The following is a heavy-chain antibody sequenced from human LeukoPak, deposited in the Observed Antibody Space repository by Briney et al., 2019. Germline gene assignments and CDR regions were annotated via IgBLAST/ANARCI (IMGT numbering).Heavy chain of an antibody. V-gene: IGHV4-4*07. Sequence: SETLSLTCTVSGGSISSYYWSWIRQPAGKGLEWIGRIYTSGSTNYNPSLKSRVTMSVDTSKNQFSLKLSSVTAADTAVYYCARLPNSGYFSLYYFDYWGQGTLVTVSS. CDR2: IYTSGST. J-gene: IGHJ4*02. D-gene: IGHD3-22*01. CDR1: GGSISSYY. CDR3: ARLPNSGYFSLYYFDY.